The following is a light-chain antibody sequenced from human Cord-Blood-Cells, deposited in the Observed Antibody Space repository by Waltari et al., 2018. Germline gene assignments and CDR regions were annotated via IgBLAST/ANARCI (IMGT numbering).Light chain of an antibody. J-gene: IGKJ1*01. CDR1: QSVSSN. Sequence: EIVMTQSPATLSVSPGERATLYCRASQSVSSNLAWYQQKPGQAPRLLIDGASTMATGIPARFSGSGSGTEFTLTISSLQSEDFAVYYCQQYNNWPPWTFGQGTKVEIK. CDR3: QQYNNWPPWT. CDR2: GAS. V-gene: IGKV3-15*01.